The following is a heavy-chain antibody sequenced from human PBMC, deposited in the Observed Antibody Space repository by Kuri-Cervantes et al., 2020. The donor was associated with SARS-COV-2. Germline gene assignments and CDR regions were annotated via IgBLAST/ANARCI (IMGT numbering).Heavy chain of an antibody. Sequence: ASVKVSCKASGYTFSSYGISWVRQAPGQGLEWMGWISSYNGKTGYAPRFQDRITMTTDTSTSTAYMEVRSLRSDGTAVYYCARRRDPDFWGQGTLVTVSS. CDR1: GYTFSSYG. CDR3: ARRRDPDF. V-gene: IGHV1-18*04. CDR2: ISSYNGKT. J-gene: IGHJ4*02.